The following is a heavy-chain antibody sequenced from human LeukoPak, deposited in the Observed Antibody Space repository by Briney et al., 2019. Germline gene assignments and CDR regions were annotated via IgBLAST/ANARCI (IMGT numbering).Heavy chain of an antibody. J-gene: IGHJ3*02. CDR2: IYSGGST. D-gene: IGHD1-26*01. CDR3: ARELREHGVFDI. V-gene: IGHV3-53*01. Sequence: TGGSLRLSCAASGFTVSRNYMSWVRQAPGKGLEWVSEIYSGGSTYYAASVKGRFSISRDNSKNTVYLQMNSLRVEDTAVYYCARELREHGVFDIWGQGIMVTVSS. CDR1: GFTVSRNY.